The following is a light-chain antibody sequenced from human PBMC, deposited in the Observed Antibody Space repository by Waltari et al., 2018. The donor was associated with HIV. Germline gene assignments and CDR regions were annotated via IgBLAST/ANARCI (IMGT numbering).Light chain of an antibody. Sequence: QSVLTQPPSASGTPGQRVTISCSGSSSNIGSNTVNWYQQLPGTAPKLLIYSNNQPPPGVPDRFCGSKAGTSASLASSGRQSEDEADYYCAAWDDSLNGVVFGGGTKLTVL. CDR2: SNN. CDR3: AAWDDSLNGVV. V-gene: IGLV1-44*01. CDR1: SSNIGSNT. J-gene: IGLJ2*01.